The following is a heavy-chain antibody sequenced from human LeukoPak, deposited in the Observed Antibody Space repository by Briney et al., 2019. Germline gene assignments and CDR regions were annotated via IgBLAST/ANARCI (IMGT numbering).Heavy chain of an antibody. CDR3: ARAVAGWYYYYMDV. Sequence: ASVKVSCKASGYTFTSYGISWVRQAPGQGLEWMGWISAYNGNTNYAQKLQGRVTMTTDTSTSTAYMELRSLTSDDTAVYYCARAVAGWYYYYMDVWGKGTTVTVSS. CDR2: ISAYNGNT. CDR1: GYTFTSYG. J-gene: IGHJ6*03. D-gene: IGHD2-15*01. V-gene: IGHV1-18*01.